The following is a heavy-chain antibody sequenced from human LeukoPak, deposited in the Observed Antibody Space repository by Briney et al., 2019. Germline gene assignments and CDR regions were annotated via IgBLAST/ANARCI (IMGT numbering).Heavy chain of an antibody. V-gene: IGHV3-30*02. J-gene: IGHJ4*02. CDR1: GFTFSSYG. Sequence: QPGGSLRLSCAASGFTFSSYGMHWVRQAPGKGLEWVAFIRYDGSNKYYADSVKGRFTISRDNSKNTLYLQMNSLRAEDTAVYYCAKGWARIAARTRIDYWGQGTLVTVSS. CDR2: IRYDGSNK. D-gene: IGHD6-6*01. CDR3: AKGWARIAARTRIDY.